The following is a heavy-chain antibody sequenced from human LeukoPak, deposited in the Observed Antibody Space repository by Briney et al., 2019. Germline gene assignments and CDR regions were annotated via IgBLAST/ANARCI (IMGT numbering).Heavy chain of an antibody. D-gene: IGHD6-13*01. CDR1: GGSISSSSSHY. J-gene: IGHJ4*02. CDR2: SANSGST. V-gene: IGHV4-39*01. CDR3: ARRSQTAAGRGIDY. Sequence: SETLSLTCTVSGGSISSSSSHYRAWIRQPPGKGLDWIGTSANSGSTYYNPSLKSRVPIYGATSKNQFPLNLSSMTAVDTAVFYCARRSQTAAGRGIDYWGQGTLVTVSS.